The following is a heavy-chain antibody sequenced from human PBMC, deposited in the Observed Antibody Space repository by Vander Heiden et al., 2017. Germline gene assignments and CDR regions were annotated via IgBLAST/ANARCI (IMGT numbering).Heavy chain of an antibody. J-gene: IGHJ4*02. CDR1: GYSITDYW. Sequence: EVQLVQSGAEVTKPGESLKISCKGSGYSITDYWNGWVRQLPVKGLEWMGISYPGDSDTRYNPSFRGQVTISADKSIATAYLQWSSLKTSDTAMYYCARRLVLGETFDYWGQGTLVTVSS. CDR3: ARRLVLGETFDY. V-gene: IGHV5-51*03. CDR2: SYPGDSDT. D-gene: IGHD3-22*01.